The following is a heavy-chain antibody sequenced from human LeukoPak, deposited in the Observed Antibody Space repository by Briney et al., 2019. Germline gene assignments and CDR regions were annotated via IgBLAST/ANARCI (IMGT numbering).Heavy chain of an antibody. D-gene: IGHD1-20*01. CDR1: GFSFGSYW. CDR3: ARYNMDV. Sequence: GGSLRLSCAASGFSFGSYWMSWVRQAPGKGLEWVANIKQEGSEKYYVDSVKGRFTVSRDNAENSLYLQMNSLRAEDTGVYYCARYNMDVWGQGTTVTVSS. V-gene: IGHV3-7*01. CDR2: IKQEGSEK. J-gene: IGHJ6*02.